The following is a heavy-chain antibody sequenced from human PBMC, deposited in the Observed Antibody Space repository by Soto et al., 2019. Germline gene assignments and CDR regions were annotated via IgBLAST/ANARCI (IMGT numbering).Heavy chain of an antibody. D-gene: IGHD3-3*01. Sequence: QVQVVESGGGVVQPGMSLRLSCAASGFTFSSFGMHWVRQAPGKGLEWVSLIWYDGSKKSYGDSVKGRFTISRDNSRNTVYVQMNSLRADDTAVYYCARDASYYSLWSGYYPSRNGMDVWCQGTTVTVSS. CDR3: ARDASYYSLWSGYYPSRNGMDV. J-gene: IGHJ6*02. V-gene: IGHV3-33*01. CDR1: GFTFSSFG. CDR2: IWYDGSKK.